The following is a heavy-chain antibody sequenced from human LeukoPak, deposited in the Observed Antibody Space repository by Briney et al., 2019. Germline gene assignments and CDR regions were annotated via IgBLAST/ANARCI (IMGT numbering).Heavy chain of an antibody. CDR1: EDSFTNYW. V-gene: IGHV5-51*01. Sequence: GESLKISCKGSEDSFTNYWIGWVRQMPGKGLECMGIIYPGDSDTRYSPSFQGQVTISADKSISTAYLRWSSLKASDTAMYYCARQRGLVTSPRSFDIWGQGTMVTVSS. D-gene: IGHD3-9*01. CDR2: IYPGDSDT. CDR3: ARQRGLVTSPRSFDI. J-gene: IGHJ3*02.